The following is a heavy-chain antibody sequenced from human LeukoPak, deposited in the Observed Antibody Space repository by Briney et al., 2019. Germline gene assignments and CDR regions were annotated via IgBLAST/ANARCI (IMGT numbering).Heavy chain of an antibody. Sequence: SQTLSLTCTVSGGSISSGGYYWSWIRQPAGKGLEWIGRLYNNGSTNYNPSLKSRVTISVDRSKNQFSLKLSSVTAADTAVYYCARAVWFGELLGYFDYWGQGTLVTVSS. D-gene: IGHD3-10*01. V-gene: IGHV4-61*02. CDR3: ARAVWFGELLGYFDY. J-gene: IGHJ4*02. CDR2: LYNNGST. CDR1: GGSISSGGYY.